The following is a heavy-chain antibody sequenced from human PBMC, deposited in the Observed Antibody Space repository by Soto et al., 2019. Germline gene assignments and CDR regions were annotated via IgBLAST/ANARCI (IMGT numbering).Heavy chain of an antibody. J-gene: IGHJ6*02. V-gene: IGHV3-13*05. CDR2: IGTAGDP. CDR1: GFTFGSYD. D-gene: IGHD4-17*01. Sequence: PGASLSLSCAASGFTFGSYDMHWVRQATGKGLEWVSAIGTAGDPYYPGSVKGRFTISRDNAKNSLYLQMNSLRAEDTAVYYCARHGDYGADIYYYYGMDVWGQGTTVTVSS. CDR3: ARHGDYGADIYYYYGMDV.